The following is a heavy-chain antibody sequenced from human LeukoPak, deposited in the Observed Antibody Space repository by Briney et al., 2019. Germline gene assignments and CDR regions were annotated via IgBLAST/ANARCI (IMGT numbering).Heavy chain of an antibody. CDR3: AREKYYDSSGTI. Sequence: SENLSLTCTVSGGSISSYYWSWIRQPPGKGLEWIGYIYYSGSTNYNPSLKSRVTISVDTSTNQFSLKLSSVTAADTAVYYCAREKYYDSSGTIWGQGTLVTVSS. J-gene: IGHJ4*02. CDR2: IYYSGST. D-gene: IGHD3-22*01. CDR1: GGSISSYY. V-gene: IGHV4-59*01.